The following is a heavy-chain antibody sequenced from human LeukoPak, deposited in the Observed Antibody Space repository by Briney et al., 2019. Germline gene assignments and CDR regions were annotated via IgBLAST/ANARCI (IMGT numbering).Heavy chain of an antibody. CDR3: ARAGRRITMISDY. J-gene: IGHJ4*02. CDR2: ISSSSSTI. CDR1: GFTFSSYS. D-gene: IGHD3-22*01. V-gene: IGHV3-48*01. Sequence: GGSLRLSCAASGFTFSSYSMNWVRQAPGKGLEWVSYISSSSSTIYYADSVKGRFTISRDNAKNSLYLQMNSLRAEDTAVYHCARAGRRITMISDYWGQGTLVTVSS.